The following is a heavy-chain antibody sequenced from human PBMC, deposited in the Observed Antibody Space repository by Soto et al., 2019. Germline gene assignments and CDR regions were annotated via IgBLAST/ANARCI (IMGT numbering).Heavy chain of an antibody. Sequence: PGGSLRLSCAASGFAFSSYAMSWVRQAPGKGLEWVSAISGSGGSTYYADSVKGRFTISRDNSKNTLYLQMNSLRAEDTAVYYCAKATYKLVNPGDAFDIWGQGKMVTVSS. V-gene: IGHV3-23*01. CDR2: ISGSGGST. CDR1: GFAFSSYA. CDR3: AKATYKLVNPGDAFDI. J-gene: IGHJ3*02. D-gene: IGHD6-13*01.